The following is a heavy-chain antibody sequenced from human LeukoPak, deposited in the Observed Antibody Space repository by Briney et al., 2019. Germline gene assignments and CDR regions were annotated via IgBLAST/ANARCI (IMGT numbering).Heavy chain of an antibody. CDR3: ARDLTKGTWFGELSY. Sequence: GASVKVSCKASGYTFTSYGISWVRQAPGQGLEWMGWINPNSGGTNYAQKFQGRVTMTRDTSISTAYMELSRLRSDDTAVYYCARDLTKGTWFGELSYWGQGTLVTVSS. D-gene: IGHD3-10*01. CDR2: INPNSGGT. V-gene: IGHV1-2*02. CDR1: GYTFTSYG. J-gene: IGHJ4*02.